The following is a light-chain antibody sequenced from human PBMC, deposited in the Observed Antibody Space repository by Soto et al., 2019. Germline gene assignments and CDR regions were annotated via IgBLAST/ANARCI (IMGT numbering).Light chain of an antibody. CDR2: AAS. CDR1: QSVSTY. V-gene: IGKV1-39*01. CDR3: QQSYTIPLT. Sequence: DIQMTQSPSSLSASVRDRVTITCRASQSVSTYLNWYQQRPGKAPNLLIYAASTLLSGVPSRFSGSRSGTEFTLTISSLQPADFATYYCQQSYTIPLTFGGGTKVEI. J-gene: IGKJ4*01.